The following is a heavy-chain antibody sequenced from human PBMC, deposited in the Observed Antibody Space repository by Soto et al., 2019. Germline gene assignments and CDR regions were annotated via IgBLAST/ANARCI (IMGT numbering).Heavy chain of an antibody. CDR1: GFTFSSYG. CDR3: AKDPPYEGSGSLPFY. D-gene: IGHD3-10*01. J-gene: IGHJ4*02. CDR2: ISYDGSNK. V-gene: IGHV3-30*18. Sequence: QVQLVESGGGVVQPGRSLRLSCAASGFTFSSYGMHWVRQAPGKGLEWVAVISYDGSNKYYADSVKGRFTISRDNSKNALYPQMNSLRAGDTALYYCAKDPPYEGSGSLPFYWGQGTLVTVSS.